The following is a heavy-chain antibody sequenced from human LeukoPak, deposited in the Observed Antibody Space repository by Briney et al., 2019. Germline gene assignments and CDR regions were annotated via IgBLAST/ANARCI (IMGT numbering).Heavy chain of an antibody. CDR3: AREPTTVSPPG. J-gene: IGHJ4*02. CDR2: IRYYGSNK. Sequence: PGGSLRLSCAASGFTFSNYAMHWVRQAPGKGLEWVAVIRYYGSNKYYADSVKGRFTISRDNSKNTLYLQMNSLRAEDTAVYYCAREPTTVSPPGWGQGTLVTV. CDR1: GFTFSNYA. D-gene: IGHD4-11*01. V-gene: IGHV3-33*01.